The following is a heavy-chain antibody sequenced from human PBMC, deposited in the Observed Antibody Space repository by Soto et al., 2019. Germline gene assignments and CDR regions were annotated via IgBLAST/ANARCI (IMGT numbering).Heavy chain of an antibody. V-gene: IGHV4-31*03. Sequence: QVQLQESGPGLVKPSQTLSLTCTFSGGFISSGGYYWSWIRQHPGKGLEWIGYIYYNGDTYYNPSLKSRVSISIDTSKNQFSLRLTSVAAADTVVYYCARSHRDNWGSPDYFDYWGQGTLVTVSS. CDR1: GGFISSGGYY. CDR3: ARSHRDNWGSPDYFDY. D-gene: IGHD7-27*01. J-gene: IGHJ4*02. CDR2: IYYNGDT.